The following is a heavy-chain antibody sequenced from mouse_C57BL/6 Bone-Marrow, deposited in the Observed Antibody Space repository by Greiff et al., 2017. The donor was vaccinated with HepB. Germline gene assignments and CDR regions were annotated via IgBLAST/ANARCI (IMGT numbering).Heavy chain of an antibody. CDR3: TRNYYGSTPAWFAY. V-gene: IGHV1-5*01. CDR2: IYPGNSDT. J-gene: IGHJ3*01. CDR1: GYTFTSYW. D-gene: IGHD1-1*01. Sequence: DVQLQESGTVLARPGASVKMSCKTSGYTFTSYWMHWVKQRPGQGLEWIGAIYPGNSDTSYNQKFKGKAKLTAVTSASTAYMELSSLTNEDSAVYYCTRNYYGSTPAWFAYWGQGTLVTVSA.